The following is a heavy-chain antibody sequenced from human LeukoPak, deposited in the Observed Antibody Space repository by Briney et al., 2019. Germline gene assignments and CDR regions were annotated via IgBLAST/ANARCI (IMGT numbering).Heavy chain of an antibody. V-gene: IGHV4-31*03. J-gene: IGHJ4*02. Sequence: SQTLSLTCTVSGGSISSGGYYWSWIRQHPGKGLEWIGYIYYSGSTNYNPSLKSRVTISLDTSKNQFSLKLSSVTAADTGVYYCARGPTVDYDILIGYYRFDSWGQGTLVTVSS. CDR3: ARGPTVDYDILIGYYRFDS. CDR1: GGSISSGGYY. CDR2: IYYSGST. D-gene: IGHD3-9*01.